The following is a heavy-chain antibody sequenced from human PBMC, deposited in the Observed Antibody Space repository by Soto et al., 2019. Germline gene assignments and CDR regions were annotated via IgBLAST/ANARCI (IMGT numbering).Heavy chain of an antibody. J-gene: IGHJ3*01. CDR1: GFTFSTYW. CDR2: INQDGRVQ. Sequence: EVQLVESGGGLVQPGGSLRLSCAASGFTFSTYWMTWVRQAPGTGLEWVANINQDGRVQNYVDSATGRFTISRDKAEKSLYLQMNSLRAEDAAVYYCARDLCPKYSTYWVGAFDFWGPGTMVTVSS. D-gene: IGHD2-21*01. CDR3: ARDLCPKYSTYWVGAFDF. V-gene: IGHV3-7*05.